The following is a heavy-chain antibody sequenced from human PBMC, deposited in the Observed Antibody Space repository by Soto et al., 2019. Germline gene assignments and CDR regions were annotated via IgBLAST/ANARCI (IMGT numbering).Heavy chain of an antibody. D-gene: IGHD3-9*01. J-gene: IGHJ6*02. CDR1: GFTFSSYG. CDR2: ISYDGSNK. CDR3: AKSYYDILTGLVYYYGMDV. V-gene: IGHV3-30*18. Sequence: GGSLRLSCAASGFTFSSYGMHWVRQAPGKGLEWVAVISYDGSNKYYADSVKGRFTISRDNSKNTLYLQMNSLRAEDTAVYYCAKSYYDILTGLVYYYGMDVWGQGTTVTVSS.